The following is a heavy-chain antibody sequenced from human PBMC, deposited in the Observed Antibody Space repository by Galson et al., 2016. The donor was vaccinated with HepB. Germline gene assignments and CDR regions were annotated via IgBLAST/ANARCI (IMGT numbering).Heavy chain of an antibody. CDR1: EFSVSGNY. J-gene: IGHJ4*02. Sequence: SLRLSCAASEFSVSGNYLSWVRQAPGKGLEWVSVAYTGRGTFYADSVKGRFTVSTDTSTNTLSLQMNGLRAEDTALYYCTGDTCDGGNCYSVYWGQGALVTVSS. D-gene: IGHD4-23*01. CDR2: AYTGRGT. CDR3: TGDTCDGGNCYSVY. V-gene: IGHV3-66*01.